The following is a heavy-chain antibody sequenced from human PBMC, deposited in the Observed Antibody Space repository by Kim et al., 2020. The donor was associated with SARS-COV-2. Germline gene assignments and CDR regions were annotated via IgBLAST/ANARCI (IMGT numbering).Heavy chain of an antibody. J-gene: IGHJ4*02. Sequence: GGSLRLSCVASGFIIRTYWMTWVRQPPGKGLEWVGNIKEDGSEAYYADSVKGRFTISRDNAKNSLYLQMNSLSAEDTAVYYCIRDPGTDWGQGTLVIVSS. CDR3: IRDPGTD. D-gene: IGHD3-10*01. CDR1: GFIIRTYW. CDR2: IKEDGSEA. V-gene: IGHV3-7*01.